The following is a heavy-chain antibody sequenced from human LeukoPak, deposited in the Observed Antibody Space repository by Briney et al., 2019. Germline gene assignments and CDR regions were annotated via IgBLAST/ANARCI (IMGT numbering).Heavy chain of an antibody. CDR3: ARKGRGGRHYYYYYGMDV. Sequence: LSLTCTVSGGSISSGGYYWSWIRQHPGKGLEWIGYIYYSGSTYYNPSLKSRVTISVDTSKNQFSLKLSSVTAADTAVYYCARKGRGGRHYYYYYGMDVWGQGTTVTVSS. CDR2: IYYSGST. CDR1: GGSISSGGYY. J-gene: IGHJ6*02. V-gene: IGHV4-31*03. D-gene: IGHD2-15*01.